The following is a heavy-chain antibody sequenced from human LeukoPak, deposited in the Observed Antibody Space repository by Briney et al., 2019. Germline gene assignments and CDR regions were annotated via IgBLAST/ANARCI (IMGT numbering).Heavy chain of an antibody. J-gene: IGHJ4*02. V-gene: IGHV3-21*01. CDR2: ISSSSSYI. D-gene: IGHD3-10*01. CDR1: GFTCSSDS. CDR3: ARDLVTMVRGLLY. Sequence: GGSLRLSCAASGFTCSSDSMNWVRQAPGKGLEWVSSISSSSSYIYYADSVKGRFTISRDNAKNSLYLQMNSLRAEDTAVYYCARDLVTMVRGLLYWGQGTLVTVAS.